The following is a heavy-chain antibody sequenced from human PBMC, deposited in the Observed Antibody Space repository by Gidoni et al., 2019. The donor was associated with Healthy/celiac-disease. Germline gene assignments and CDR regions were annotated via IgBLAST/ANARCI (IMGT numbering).Heavy chain of an antibody. J-gene: IGHJ6*03. Sequence: EVQLVESGGGLVQPGRSLRLSCAASGFTFDDYAMHWVRQAPGKGLEWGSGISWNSGSIGYADAVKGRFTISRDNAKNSLYLQMNSLRAEDTALYYCAKDHGSGSYYMGYYYYYYMDVWGKGTTVTVSS. V-gene: IGHV3-9*01. CDR2: ISWNSGSI. CDR1: GFTFDDYA. D-gene: IGHD3-10*01. CDR3: AKDHGSGSYYMGYYYYYYMDV.